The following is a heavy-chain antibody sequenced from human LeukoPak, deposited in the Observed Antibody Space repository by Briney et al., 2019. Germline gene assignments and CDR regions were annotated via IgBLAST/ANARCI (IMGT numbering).Heavy chain of an antibody. Sequence: SETLSFTCAVYGGSFSNYYWSWIRQPPGKGLEWIGEINHSGSTNYNPSLKSRVTISVDTSKNQFSLKLSSVTAADTAVYYCARESYFDWLLSDWYFDLWGRGTLVTVSS. CDR3: ARESYFDWLLSDWYFDL. D-gene: IGHD3-9*01. CDR2: INHSGST. J-gene: IGHJ2*01. V-gene: IGHV4-34*01. CDR1: GGSFSNYY.